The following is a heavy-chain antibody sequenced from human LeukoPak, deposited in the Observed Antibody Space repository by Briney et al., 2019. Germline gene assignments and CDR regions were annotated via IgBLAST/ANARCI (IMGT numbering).Heavy chain of an antibody. CDR1: GGSISSSSYY. V-gene: IGHV4-39*01. CDR2: IYYSGST. CDR3: ALLWFGESNWFDP. J-gene: IGHJ5*02. Sequence: SETLSLTCTVSGGSISSSSYYWGWIRQPPGKGLEWIGSIYYSGSTYYNPSLKSRVTISVDTSKSQFSLKLRSVTAADTAVHYCALLWFGESNWFDPWGQGTLVTVSS. D-gene: IGHD3-10*01.